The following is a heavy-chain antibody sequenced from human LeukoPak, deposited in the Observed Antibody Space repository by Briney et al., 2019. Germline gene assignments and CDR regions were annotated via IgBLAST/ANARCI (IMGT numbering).Heavy chain of an antibody. CDR2: INPNSGGT. J-gene: IGHJ4*02. D-gene: IGHD3-10*01. CDR3: ARDSRFGEYHFDY. V-gene: IGHV1-2*02. Sequence: ASVKVSCKASGYSFAGYYMFWVRQAPGQGLEWMGWINPNSGGTNYAQKFQGRVTMTRDTSISTAYMELSRLRSDDTAVYYCARDSRFGEYHFDYWGQGTLVTVSS. CDR1: GYSFAGYY.